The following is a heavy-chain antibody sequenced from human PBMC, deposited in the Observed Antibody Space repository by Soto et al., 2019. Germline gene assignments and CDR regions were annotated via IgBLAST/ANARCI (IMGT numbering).Heavy chain of an antibody. CDR3: AVVPAANGHYGMDV. D-gene: IGHD2-2*01. CDR1: GGSISSGGYY. CDR2: IYYSGST. V-gene: IGHV4-31*03. Sequence: SETLSLNCTVSGGSISSGGYYWSWIRQHPGKGLEWIGYIYYSGSTYYNPSLKSRVTISVDTSKNQFSLKLSSVTAADTAVYYCAVVPAANGHYGMDVWGQGTTVTVSS. J-gene: IGHJ6*02.